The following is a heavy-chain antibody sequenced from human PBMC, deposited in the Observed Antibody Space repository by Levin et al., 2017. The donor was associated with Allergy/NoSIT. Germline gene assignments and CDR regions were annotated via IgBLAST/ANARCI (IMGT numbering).Heavy chain of an antibody. D-gene: IGHD4-17*01. CDR3: ARELVPVTTGSYYYGMDV. Sequence: GASVKVSCKASGYTFTSYDINWVRQATGQGLEWMGWMNPNSGNTGYAQKFQGRVTMTRNTSISTAYMELSSLRSEDTAVYYCARELVPVTTGSYYYGMDVWGQGTTVTVSS. CDR2: MNPNSGNT. CDR1: GYTFTSYD. J-gene: IGHJ6*02. V-gene: IGHV1-8*01.